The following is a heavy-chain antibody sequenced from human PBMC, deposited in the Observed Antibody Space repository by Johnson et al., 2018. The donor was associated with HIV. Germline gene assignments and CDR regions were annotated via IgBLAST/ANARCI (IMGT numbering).Heavy chain of an antibody. CDR3: ARGFGNSGYYYGRFGAFDI. CDR1: GFTFDDYG. J-gene: IGHJ3*02. D-gene: IGHD3-22*01. Sequence: EVQLVESGGGVVRPGGSLRLSCAASGFTFDDYGMSWVRQAPGKGLEWVSGINWNGGSRGYADSVKGGFTISRDNAKNSLYLQMNSLRAEDTALYYCARGFGNSGYYYGRFGAFDIWGQGTKVTVSS. V-gene: IGHV3-20*04. CDR2: INWNGGSR.